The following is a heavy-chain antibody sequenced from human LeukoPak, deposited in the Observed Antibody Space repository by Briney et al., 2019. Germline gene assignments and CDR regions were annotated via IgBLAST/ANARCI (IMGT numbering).Heavy chain of an antibody. J-gene: IGHJ4*02. V-gene: IGHV1-18*04. Sequence: ASVKVSCEASGYTFTSYGISWVRQAPGQGLEWMGWISAYNGNTNYAQKLQGRVTMTTDTSTSTAYMELRSLRSDDTAAYYCAREYCSGGSCYWGDFDYWGQGTLVTVSS. CDR1: GYTFTSYG. D-gene: IGHD2-15*01. CDR2: ISAYNGNT. CDR3: AREYCSGGSCYWGDFDY.